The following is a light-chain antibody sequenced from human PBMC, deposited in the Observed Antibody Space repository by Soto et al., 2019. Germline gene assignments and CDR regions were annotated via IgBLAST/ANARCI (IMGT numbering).Light chain of an antibody. CDR1: ALSQRY. J-gene: IGLJ1*01. CDR2: KNS. CDR3: QSTDSSASYV. Sequence: SYELTQPPSVSASPGQTARITCSGDALSQRYASWYQQKPGQAPLLVIYKNSERPSGIPQRFSGSSSGTTVTLTISGVQAQDEADYYCQSTDSSASYVFGTGTKVTVL. V-gene: IGLV3-25*02.